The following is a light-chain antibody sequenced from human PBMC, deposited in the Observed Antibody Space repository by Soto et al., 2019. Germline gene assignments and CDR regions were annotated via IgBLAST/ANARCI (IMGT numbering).Light chain of an antibody. V-gene: IGLV2-11*01. J-gene: IGLJ1*01. CDR1: SSDVGGHNY. CDR3: CSYAGTYV. Sequence: QSVLTQPRSVSGSPGQSVTISCTGTSSDVGGHNYVSWYQQHPGKAPKLVIFDVTRRPSEVPDRFSGSRSGSTTSLTISGLQAEDEADYYCCSYAGTYVFGTGTRSPS. CDR2: DVT.